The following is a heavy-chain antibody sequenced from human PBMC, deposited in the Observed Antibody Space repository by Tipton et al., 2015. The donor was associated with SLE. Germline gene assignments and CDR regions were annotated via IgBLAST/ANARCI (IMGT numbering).Heavy chain of an antibody. J-gene: IGHJ5*02. CDR2: INPSGAGT. CDR1: GYTFTNYY. V-gene: IGHV1-46*01. CDR3: ARGMNWFDP. Sequence: QLVQSGAEVKKPGASVTISCKASGYTFTNYYLLWVRQAPGQGLEWMGIINPSGAGTNYAQRFQGRVTMTRDTSTSTVYMELSSVRSDDTAVYYCARGMNWFDPWGQGTLVTVSS.